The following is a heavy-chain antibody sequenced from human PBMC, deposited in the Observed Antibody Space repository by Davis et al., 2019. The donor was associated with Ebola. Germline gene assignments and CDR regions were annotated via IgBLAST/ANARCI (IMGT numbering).Heavy chain of an antibody. D-gene: IGHD2-2*02. V-gene: IGHV1-3*01. J-gene: IGHJ3*02. CDR3: ARDPCSTTTCYSAFDI. Sequence: ASVKVSCKASGYTFTSYAMHWVRQAPGQRLEWMGWINAGNGNTKYSQKFQGRVTITSDTSATTAYMELTSLRSEDTAVYYCARDPCSTTTCYSAFDIWGQGTMVTVSS. CDR2: INAGNGNT. CDR1: GYTFTSYA.